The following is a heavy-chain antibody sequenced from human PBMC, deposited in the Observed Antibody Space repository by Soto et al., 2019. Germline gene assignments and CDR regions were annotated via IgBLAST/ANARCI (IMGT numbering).Heavy chain of an antibody. Sequence: GGSLRLSCAASGFTFSTYAMSWVRQAPGKGLERVSTISDSGGSTYYADSVKGRFTISRDNSKNALYLLMNSLSAEDTALYYCAKVHGSGTYYNFPAYWGQGTLVTVSS. CDR2: ISDSGGST. CDR3: AKVHGSGTYYNFPAY. J-gene: IGHJ4*02. V-gene: IGHV3-23*01. CDR1: GFTFSTYA. D-gene: IGHD3-10*01.